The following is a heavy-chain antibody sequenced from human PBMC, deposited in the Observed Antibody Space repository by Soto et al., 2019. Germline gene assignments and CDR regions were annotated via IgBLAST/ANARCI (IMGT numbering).Heavy chain of an antibody. CDR2: ISYDGSNK. V-gene: IGHV3-30*18. D-gene: IGHD4-17*01. CDR1: GFTFSSYG. CDR3: AKDSGFFTVTDLFDY. Sequence: GGSLRLSCAASGFTFSSYGMHWVRQAPGKGLEWVAVISYDGSNKYYADSVKGRFTISRDNSKNTLYLQMNSLRAEDTAVYYCAKDSGFFTVTDLFDYWGQGTLVTVSS. J-gene: IGHJ4*02.